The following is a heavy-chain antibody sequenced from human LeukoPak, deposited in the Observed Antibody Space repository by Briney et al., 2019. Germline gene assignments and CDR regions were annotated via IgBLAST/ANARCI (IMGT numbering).Heavy chain of an antibody. CDR1: GRSISSGYY. Sequence: SETLSLTCTVSGRSISSGYYWGWIRQPPGKGLEWIGSIYHSGSTYYNPSLKSRVTISVDTSKNQFSLKLSSVTAADTAVYYCARVTGYMIEDYFDYWGQGTLVTVSS. D-gene: IGHD3-22*01. V-gene: IGHV4-38-2*02. CDR2: IYHSGST. J-gene: IGHJ4*02. CDR3: ARVTGYMIEDYFDY.